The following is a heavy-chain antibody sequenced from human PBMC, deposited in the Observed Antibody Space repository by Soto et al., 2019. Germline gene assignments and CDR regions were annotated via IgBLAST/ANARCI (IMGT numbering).Heavy chain of an antibody. Sequence: QVQLQESGPGLVKPSETLSLTCTVSGGSVSGYYWGWIRQPPGKGLEWIGYIYYSGSTKYNPSLKSRVTMSVDTSNNQFSLKVSSVTAADTAVYYCARHSNRNYGLYYFDFWGLGALVTVSS. V-gene: IGHV4-59*08. CDR1: GGSVSGYY. J-gene: IGHJ4*02. D-gene: IGHD4-4*01. CDR3: ARHSNRNYGLYYFDF. CDR2: IYYSGST.